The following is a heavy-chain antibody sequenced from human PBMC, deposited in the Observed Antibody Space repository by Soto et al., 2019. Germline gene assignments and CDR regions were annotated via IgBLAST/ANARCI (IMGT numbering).Heavy chain of an antibody. CDR2: FDPEDGET. CDR3: ATVSSSWHIGTEVNWFDP. D-gene: IGHD6-13*01. V-gene: IGHV1-24*01. Sequence: ASVKVSCKVSGYTLTELSMHWVRQAPGKGLEWMGGFDPEDGETIYAQKFQGRVTMTEDTSTDTAYMELSSLRSEDTAVYYCATVSSSWHIGTEVNWFDPWGQGTLVNVSS. J-gene: IGHJ5*02. CDR1: GYTLTELS.